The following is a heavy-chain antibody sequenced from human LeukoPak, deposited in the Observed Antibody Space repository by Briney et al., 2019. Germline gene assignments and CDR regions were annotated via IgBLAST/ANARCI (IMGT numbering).Heavy chain of an antibody. Sequence: GGSLRLSCAASGFTFNSYGMHWVRQAPGKGLEWVAVKSYDGSNKYFADSMKGRFTISRDNPKNTLYLQMNSLRAEDTAVYYCAKSATVTTQQRGYFDYWGQGTLVTVSS. J-gene: IGHJ4*02. CDR3: AKSATVTTQQRGYFDY. CDR2: KSYDGSNK. D-gene: IGHD4-11*01. CDR1: GFTFNSYG. V-gene: IGHV3-30*18.